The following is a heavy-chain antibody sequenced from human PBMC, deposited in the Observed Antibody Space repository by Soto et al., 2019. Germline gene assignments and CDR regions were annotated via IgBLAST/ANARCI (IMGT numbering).Heavy chain of an antibody. CDR2: ISAYNGNT. CDR3: AREYYYVSAPWY. D-gene: IGHD3-10*01. V-gene: IGHV1-18*04. J-gene: IGHJ4*02. CDR1: GYTFTGYY. Sequence: ASVKVSCKASGYTFTGYYMHWVRQAPGQGLEWMGWISAYNGNTNYAQKLQGRVTMTTDTSTSTAYMELRSLRSDDTAVYYCAREYYYVSAPWYWGQGTLVPVSS.